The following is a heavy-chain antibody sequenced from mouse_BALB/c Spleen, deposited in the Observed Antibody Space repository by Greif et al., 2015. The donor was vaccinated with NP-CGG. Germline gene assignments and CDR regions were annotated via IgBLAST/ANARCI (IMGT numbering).Heavy chain of an antibody. CDR3: ALTGTEGSWFAY. CDR1: GFNIKDTY. CDR2: IDPANGNT. D-gene: IGHD4-1*01. Sequence: VQLQQSGAELVKPGASVKLSCTASGFNIKDTYMHWVKQRPEQGLEWIGRIDPANGNTKYDPKFQGKATITADTSSNTAYLQLSSLTSEDTAVYYRALTGTEGSWFAYWGQGTLVTVSA. V-gene: IGHV14-3*02. J-gene: IGHJ3*01.